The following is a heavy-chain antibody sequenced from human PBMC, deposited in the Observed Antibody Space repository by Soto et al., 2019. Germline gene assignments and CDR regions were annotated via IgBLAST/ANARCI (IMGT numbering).Heavy chain of an antibody. V-gene: IGHV3-23*01. J-gene: IGHJ4*02. D-gene: IGHD3-10*01. Sequence: EVQLLESGGGLVQPGGSLRLSCEASGFAFSSFALNWVRQAPGKGLDWVSVISDSGATTYYSDSVKGRFTISRDNSKNMLYLEMNSLRANDTAIYYCAQDKGVRGATYLRYWGPGTLVTVSS. CDR1: GFAFSSFA. CDR2: ISDSGATT. CDR3: AQDKGVRGATYLRY.